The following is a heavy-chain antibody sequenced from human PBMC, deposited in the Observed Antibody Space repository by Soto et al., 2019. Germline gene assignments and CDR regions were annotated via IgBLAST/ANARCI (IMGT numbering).Heavy chain of an antibody. Sequence: SVKVSCKASGGTFSSYAISRVRPAPGQGLEWMGCIIPIFGTANYAQKFQGRVTITADESTSTAYMELSSLRSEDTAVYYCARGVGLRDWFDPWGQGTLVTVSS. V-gene: IGHV1-69*13. D-gene: IGHD2-15*01. CDR1: GGTFSSYA. CDR2: IIPIFGTA. J-gene: IGHJ5*02. CDR3: ARGVGLRDWFDP.